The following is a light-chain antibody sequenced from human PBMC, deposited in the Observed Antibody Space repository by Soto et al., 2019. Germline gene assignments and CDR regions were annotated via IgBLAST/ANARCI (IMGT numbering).Light chain of an antibody. CDR2: RSN. CDR1: SSNIGSNY. CDR3: AAWDDNLSGPL. Sequence: QSVLTQPPSVSGAPGQTVTISCSGSSSNIGSNYVYWYWQLPGTAPKLLIYRSNQRPSGVPDRLSGSKSGTSASLAISGLRSEDEADYYCAAWDDNLSGPLFGGGTKLTVL. J-gene: IGLJ2*01. V-gene: IGLV1-47*01.